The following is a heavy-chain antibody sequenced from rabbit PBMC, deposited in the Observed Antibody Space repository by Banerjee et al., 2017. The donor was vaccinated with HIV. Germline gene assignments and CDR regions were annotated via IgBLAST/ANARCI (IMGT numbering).Heavy chain of an antibody. V-gene: IGHV1S47*01. D-gene: IGHD1-1*01. CDR3: VREPTSSSGYYKSYYFNL. CDR2: IYPGFGIR. CDR1: GIDFSSYG. Sequence: EESGGGLVKPGGTLTLTCKASGIDFSSYGISWVRQAPGKGPEWIAYIYPGFGIRNYANSVKGRFTISSDNAQNTVFLQMTSLTASDTATYFCVREPTSSSGYYKSYYFNLWGQGTLVTVS. J-gene: IGHJ4*01.